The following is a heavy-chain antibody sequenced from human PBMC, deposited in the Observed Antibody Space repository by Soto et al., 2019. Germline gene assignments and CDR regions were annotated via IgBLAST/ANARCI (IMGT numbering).Heavy chain of an antibody. J-gene: IGHJ4*02. CDR3: ARDPGFLFDY. V-gene: IGHV3-21*01. CDR1: GFTFSSYS. Sequence: EVQLVESGGGLVKPGGSLRLSCAASGFTFSSYSMNWVRQAPGKGLEWVSSISSSSSYIYYADSVKGRFTISRDNAKNALYLQMNSLRAEDTAVYYCARDPGFLFDYWGQGTLVTVSS. D-gene: IGHD3-10*01. CDR2: ISSSSSYI.